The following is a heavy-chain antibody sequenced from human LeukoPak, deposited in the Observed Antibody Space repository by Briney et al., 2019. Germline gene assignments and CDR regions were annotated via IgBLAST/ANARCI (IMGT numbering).Heavy chain of an antibody. J-gene: IGHJ5*02. Sequence: PSETLSLTCTVSGDSISSYYWSWIRQPPGKGLEWIGYIYYSGSTNYNPSLKSRVTISVDTSKNQFSLKLSSVTAADTAVYYCALLNLDYGDQNWFDPWGQGTLVTVSS. CDR3: ALLNLDYGDQNWFDP. D-gene: IGHD4-17*01. CDR2: IYYSGST. V-gene: IGHV4-59*01. CDR1: GDSISSYY.